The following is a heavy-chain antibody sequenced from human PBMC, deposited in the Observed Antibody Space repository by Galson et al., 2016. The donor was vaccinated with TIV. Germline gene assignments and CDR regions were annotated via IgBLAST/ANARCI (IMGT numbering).Heavy chain of an antibody. D-gene: IGHD3-10*01. CDR3: ARDTASVYGRGSLLDS. Sequence: SLRLSCAATGFNFDNYAIHWVRQAPGKGLEWVAVISHDENNKYYSDSVKGRFTTSRENYKSTTYLQMNLLKTEDTAVYYCARDTASVYGRGSLLDSWGQGILVTVS. V-gene: IGHV3-30-3*01. J-gene: IGHJ5*01. CDR1: GFNFDNYA. CDR2: ISHDENNK.